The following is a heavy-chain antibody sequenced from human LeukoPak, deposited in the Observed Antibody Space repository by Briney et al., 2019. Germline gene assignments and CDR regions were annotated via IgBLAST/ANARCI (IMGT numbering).Heavy chain of an antibody. D-gene: IGHD3-22*01. CDR3: ARARILTHDYYDSLDY. J-gene: IGHJ4*02. CDR1: GYTFTGYY. CDR2: INPNSGGT. V-gene: IGHV1-2*02. Sequence: ASVKVSCKASGYTFTGYYMHWVRQAPGQGLEWMGWINPNSGGTNYAQKFQGRVTMTRDTSISTAYMELSRLRSDDTAVYYCARARILTHDYYDSLDYWGQGTLVTVSS.